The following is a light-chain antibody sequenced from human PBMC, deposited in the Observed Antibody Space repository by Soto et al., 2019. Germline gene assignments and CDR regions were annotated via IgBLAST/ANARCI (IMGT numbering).Light chain of an antibody. CDR3: AAWDDSLNGPRYV. CDR2: SNK. J-gene: IGLJ1*01. CDR1: SSNIGSNT. V-gene: IGLV1-44*01. Sequence: QSVLTHPPSASGTHLQRGTLSCSGSSSNIGSNTVNWYQHLPGTAPKHLLYSNKQRPSGVPDRFSGSTSGTSASLAISGLQSEDEADYYCAAWDDSLNGPRYVFGTGTKVTVL.